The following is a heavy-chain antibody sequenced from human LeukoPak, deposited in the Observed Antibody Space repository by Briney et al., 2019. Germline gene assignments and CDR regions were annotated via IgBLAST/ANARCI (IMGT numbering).Heavy chain of an antibody. V-gene: IGHV4-38-2*02. Sequence: SETLSLTCSVSGYSISSAYYWGWIRQPPGKGLEWIGTMYHSGSTNYNPSLKSRVTISVDTSKNQFSLKLSSVTAADTAVYYCARPSFSVFRNAFDIWGQGTMVTVSS. CDR1: GYSISSAYY. CDR2: MYHSGST. J-gene: IGHJ3*02. D-gene: IGHD1-14*01. CDR3: ARPSFSVFRNAFDI.